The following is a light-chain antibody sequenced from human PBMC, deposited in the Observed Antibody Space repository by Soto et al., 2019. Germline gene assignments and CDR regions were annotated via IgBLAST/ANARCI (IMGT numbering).Light chain of an antibody. CDR2: GAS. CDR1: QSVSSSY. CDR3: QQDGSSPSLT. V-gene: IGKV3-20*01. Sequence: EIVLTQSPGTLSLSPGERATLSCRASQSVSSSYLAWYQQKPGQAPRLLIYGASSMATGITDRFSGSGSGTDFSLTISRLVLEDFAVYFCQQDGSSPSLTFGGGTKVEIK. J-gene: IGKJ4*01.